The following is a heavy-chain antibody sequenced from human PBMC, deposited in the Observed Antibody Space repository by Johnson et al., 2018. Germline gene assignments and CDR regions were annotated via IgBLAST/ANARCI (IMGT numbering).Heavy chain of an antibody. CDR3: AREAQEGGYYYYYYMDV. V-gene: IGHV4-61*02. CDR1: GGSISSGSYY. CDR2: IYTSGST. J-gene: IGHJ6*03. D-gene: IGHD3-16*01. Sequence: QVQLQESGPGLVKPSQTLSLTCTVSGGSISSGSYYWSWIRQPAGKGLEWIGRIYTSGSTNYNPSLKSRVTISVDTSKNQFSLKLSSVTAADTAVYYCAREAQEGGYYYYYYMDVWGKGTTVTVSS.